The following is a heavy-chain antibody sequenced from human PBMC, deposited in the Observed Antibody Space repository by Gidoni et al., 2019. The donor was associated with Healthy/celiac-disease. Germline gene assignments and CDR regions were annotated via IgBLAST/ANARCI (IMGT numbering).Heavy chain of an antibody. CDR2: INHSGST. CDR3: ARESSGEGVVTV. V-gene: IGHV4-34*01. CDR1: GGSFSGYY. Sequence: QVQLQQWGAGLLKPSETLSLTCAVYGGSFSGYYWSWIRQPPGKGLEWIGEINHSGSTNYNPSLKSRVTISVDTSKNQFSLKLSSVTAADTAVYYCARESSGEGVVTVWGQGTTVTVSS. D-gene: IGHD2-15*01. J-gene: IGHJ6*02.